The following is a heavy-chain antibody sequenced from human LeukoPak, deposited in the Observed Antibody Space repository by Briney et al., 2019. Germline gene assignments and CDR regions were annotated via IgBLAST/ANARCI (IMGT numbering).Heavy chain of an antibody. D-gene: IGHD6-13*01. CDR2: ISSSSSYI. V-gene: IGHV3-21*01. J-gene: IGHJ5*02. CDR1: GFTVSSNY. Sequence: GGSLRLSCAASGFTVSSNYMSWVRQAPGKGLEWVSSISSSSSYIYYADSVKGRFTISRDNAKNSLYLQMNSLRAEDTAVYYCARDLYSSSWYHETGWFDPWGQGTLVTVSS. CDR3: ARDLYSSSWYHETGWFDP.